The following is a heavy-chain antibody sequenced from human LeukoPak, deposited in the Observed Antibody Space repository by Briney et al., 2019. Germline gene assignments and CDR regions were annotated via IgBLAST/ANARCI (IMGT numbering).Heavy chain of an antibody. V-gene: IGHV4-34*01. D-gene: IGHD3-10*01. J-gene: IGHJ4*02. Sequence: PSETLSLTCAVYGGSFSGYYWSWIRQPPGKGLEWIWEINHSGSTNYNPSLKSRVTISVDTSKNQFSLKLSSVTAADTAVYYCASHGVLLWFGAHKNPKNYYFDYWGQGTLVTVSS. CDR2: INHSGST. CDR3: ASHGVLLWFGAHKNPKNYYFDY. CDR1: GGSFSGYY.